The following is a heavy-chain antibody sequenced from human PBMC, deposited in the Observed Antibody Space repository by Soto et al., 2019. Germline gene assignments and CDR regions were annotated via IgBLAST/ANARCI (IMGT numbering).Heavy chain of an antibody. CDR1: GFTVSSNY. Sequence: SGGSLRLSCAASGFTVSSNYMSWVRQAPGKGLERVSDIYSGDSTYYADSEKGRFTIYRDNSKNTLYKQMNSLRADDTAVYYCARGGTMALDYWGQGT. J-gene: IGHJ4*02. CDR2: IYSGDST. V-gene: IGHV3-66*01. CDR3: ARGGTMALDY. D-gene: IGHD3-10*01.